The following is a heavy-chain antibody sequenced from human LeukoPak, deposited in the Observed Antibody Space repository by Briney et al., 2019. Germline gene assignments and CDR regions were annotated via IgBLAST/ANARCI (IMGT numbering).Heavy chain of an antibody. CDR1: GGSISSSSYY. CDR2: IYHSGST. J-gene: IGHJ4*02. V-gene: IGHV4-39*07. Sequence: SSETLSLTCTVSGGSISSSSYYWGWIRQPPGKGLEWIGSIYHSGSTYYNPSLKSRVTISVDTSKNQFSLKLSSVTAADTAVYYCARERMGATLDYWGQGTLVTVSS. CDR3: ARERMGATLDY. D-gene: IGHD1-26*01.